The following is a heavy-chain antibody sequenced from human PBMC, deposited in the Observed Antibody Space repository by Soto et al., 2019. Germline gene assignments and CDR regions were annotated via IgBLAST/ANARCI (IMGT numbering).Heavy chain of an antibody. CDR1: VGSFRSYA. CDR3: ASEGLEDPLAVVAAQPSHHQSPGMEV. V-gene: IGHV1-69*01. D-gene: IGHD2-15*01. J-gene: IGHJ6*02. Sequence: SVXVCFKSSVGSFRSYASIFWLRAPGQGLDCIGWIIPIFVTANYAQKFQGRVTITADASTSTAYMELSSLRSEDTAVYYCASEGLEDPLAVVAAQPSHHQSPGMEVWGQATTLTLSS. CDR2: IIPIFVTA.